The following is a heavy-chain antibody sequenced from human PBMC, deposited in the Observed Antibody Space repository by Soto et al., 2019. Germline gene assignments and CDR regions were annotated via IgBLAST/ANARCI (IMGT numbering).Heavy chain of an antibody. CDR3: VRAILGYCTSCSCCGGDYYYGMEV. Sequence: SETLSLTCTVSGDSVSSDTYYWSWIRQPPGKGLEWIGYLFYTGSTSYNPSLNSRVTMLVDTSKNQFSLKLSSVTAADSAVYYCVRAILGYCTSCSCCGGDYYYGMEVGGQRTTVTVSS. J-gene: IGHJ6*01. CDR1: GDSVSSDTYY. D-gene: IGHD2-2*01. CDR2: LFYTGST. V-gene: IGHV4-61*01.